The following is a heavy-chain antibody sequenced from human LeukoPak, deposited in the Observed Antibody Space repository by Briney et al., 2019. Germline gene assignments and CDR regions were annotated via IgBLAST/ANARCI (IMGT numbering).Heavy chain of an antibody. CDR3: ASASQWLVWGD. CDR2: ISYSGST. CDR1: GGSISNYY. V-gene: IGHV4-59*12. D-gene: IGHD6-19*01. Sequence: SETLSLTCTVSGGSISNYYWSWIRQPPGKGLEWIGYISYSGSTNYFPSLKSRVTMSLDTSKNQLSLTLSSMTAADTAVYYCASASQWLVWGDWGQGTLVTVSS. J-gene: IGHJ1*01.